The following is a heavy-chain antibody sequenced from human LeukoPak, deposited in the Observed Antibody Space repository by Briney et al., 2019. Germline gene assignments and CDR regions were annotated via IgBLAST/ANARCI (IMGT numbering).Heavy chain of an antibody. CDR2: IRPSVNRA. J-gene: IGHJ3*01. D-gene: IGHD3/OR15-3a*01. V-gene: IGHV1-69*04. CDR1: GGPFDNYA. CDR3: ARRTDRVDDAFDV. Sequence: ASVKISFKSSGGPFDNYAINWVRHAPGQGLEWMGRIRPSVNRANYAQIRVTITADKSTATAYMELSGLRYEATAVYYCARRTDRVDDAFDVWGQGTMVTVSS.